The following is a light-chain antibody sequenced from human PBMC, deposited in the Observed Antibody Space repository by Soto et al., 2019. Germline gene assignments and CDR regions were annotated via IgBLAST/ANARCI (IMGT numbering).Light chain of an antibody. CDR3: QQYGSAPFT. J-gene: IGKJ4*01. V-gene: IGKV3-20*01. CDR2: GSS. Sequence: EIVLTQSPGTLSLSPGERATLSCRASQSITSSQLAWYQQRPGQAPRLLTYGSSSRATGIPDRFSGSGSGTDSTLTISRLESEDFAVYYWQQYGSAPFTFGGGTKVETK. CDR1: QSITSSQ.